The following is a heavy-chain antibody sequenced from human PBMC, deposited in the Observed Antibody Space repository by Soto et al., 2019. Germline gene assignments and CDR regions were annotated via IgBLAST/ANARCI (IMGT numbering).Heavy chain of an antibody. V-gene: IGHV2-5*02. D-gene: IGHD1-20*01. J-gene: IGHJ4*02. Sequence: QITLKESGPTLVKPTQTLTLTCTFSGFSLSTSGVGVAWIRQPPGKALEWLALIYWDDDKRYRPSLKSRLTVTKITYXNQVVFTMTNMDPVDTATYYCAHTMYNWGSGYFDYWGQGTLVTVSS. CDR2: IYWDDDK. CDR1: GFSLSTSGVG. CDR3: AHTMYNWGSGYFDY.